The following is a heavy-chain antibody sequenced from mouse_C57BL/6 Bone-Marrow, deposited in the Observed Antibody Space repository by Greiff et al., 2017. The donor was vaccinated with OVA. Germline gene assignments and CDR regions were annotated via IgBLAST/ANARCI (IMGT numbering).Heavy chain of an antibody. V-gene: IGHV1-76*01. J-gene: IGHJ2*01. CDR3: ARDDGYFFEY. CDR1: GYTFTDHY. D-gene: IGHD2-3*01. CDR2: IYPGSGNT. Sequence: VQLQQSGAEVVRPGASVKLSCKASGYTFTDHYINWVKQRPGQGLEWIARIYPGSGNTYYNETFKGKATLTAEKSSNTAYMQLSSLTSEDSAVYCCARDDGYFFEYWGQGTTLTVSS.